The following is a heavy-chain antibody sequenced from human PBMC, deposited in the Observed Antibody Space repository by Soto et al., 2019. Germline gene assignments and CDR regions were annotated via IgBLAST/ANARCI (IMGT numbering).Heavy chain of an antibody. CDR1: GFTFSNAW. CDR2: IKSKTDGGTT. CDR3: TTGAWYSSGWQSLDY. J-gene: IGHJ4*02. D-gene: IGHD6-19*01. Sequence: EVQLVESGGGLVKPGGSLRLSCAASGFTFSNAWMNWVRQAPGKGLEWVGRIKSKTDGGTTDYAAPVKGRFTISRDDSKNTLYLQMNSLKTEDTAVYYCTTGAWYSSGWQSLDYWGQGTLVTVSS. V-gene: IGHV3-15*07.